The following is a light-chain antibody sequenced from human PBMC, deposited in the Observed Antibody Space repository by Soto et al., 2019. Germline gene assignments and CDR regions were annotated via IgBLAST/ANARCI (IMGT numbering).Light chain of an antibody. Sequence: IVRTQSPVTLSLSPWERATLSFRASQSVSSMYLSWFQQKPGQAPRLLIYGTATRATGIPVRFSGSGSGTDFTLTISSLQPEDFAVYFCHQDFNSPWTFGLWTTV. CDR3: HQDFNSPWT. J-gene: IGKJ1*01. CDR1: QSVSSMY. CDR2: GTA. V-gene: IGKV3D-7*01.